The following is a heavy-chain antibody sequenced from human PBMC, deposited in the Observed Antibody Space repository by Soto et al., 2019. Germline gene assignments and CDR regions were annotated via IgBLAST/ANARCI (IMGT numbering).Heavy chain of an antibody. D-gene: IGHD3-9*01. CDR2: IDPSGGSR. CDR1: GYTFTNNY. Sequence: ASVKVSCKASGYTFTNNYVVWVRQAPGQGLEWMGVIDPSGGSRFYAQNFQGRVTMTSDTSTSTMYIELSNLRSEDTAVFYCARVFGTYHDILTSLWLGHFDYWG. CDR3: ARVFGTYHDILTSLWLGHFDY. J-gene: IGHJ4*01. V-gene: IGHV1-46*03.